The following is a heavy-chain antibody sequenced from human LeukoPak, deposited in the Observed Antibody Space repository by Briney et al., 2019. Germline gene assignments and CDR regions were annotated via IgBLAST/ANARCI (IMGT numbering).Heavy chain of an antibody. D-gene: IGHD6-19*01. V-gene: IGHV4-59*01. CDR1: GGSISSYY. J-gene: IGHJ1*01. CDR3: ASGASGIAVAGVSYFQH. Sequence: TSETLSLTCTVSGGSISSYYWSWIRQPPEKGLEWIGYIYYSGSTNYNPSLKSRVTISVDTSKNQFSLKLSSVTAADTAVYYCASGASGIAVAGVSYFQHWGQGTLVTVSS. CDR2: IYYSGST.